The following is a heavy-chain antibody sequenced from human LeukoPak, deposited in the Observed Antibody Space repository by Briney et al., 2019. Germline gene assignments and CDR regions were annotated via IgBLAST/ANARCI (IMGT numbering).Heavy chain of an antibody. V-gene: IGHV3-23*01. CDR2: ISGSGGST. CDR1: GFTFSSYA. CDR3: AKGYSYATRPFWDY. J-gene: IGHJ4*02. D-gene: IGHD5-18*01. Sequence: PGGSLRLSCAASGFTFSSYAMSWVRQAPGKGLEWVSAISGSGGSTYYADSVKGRFTISRDSSKNTLYLQMNSLRAEDTAVYYCAKGYSYATRPFWDYWGQGTLVTVSS.